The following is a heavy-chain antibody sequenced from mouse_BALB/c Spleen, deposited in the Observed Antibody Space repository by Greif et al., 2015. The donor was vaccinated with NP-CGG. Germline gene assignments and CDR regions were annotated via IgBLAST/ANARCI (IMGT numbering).Heavy chain of an antibody. CDR1: GFNIKDYY. V-gene: IGHV14-4*02. J-gene: IGHJ2*01. CDR2: IDPENGDT. Sequence: EVQRVESGAELVRSGASVKLSCTASGFNIKDYYMHWVKQRPEQGLEWIGWIDPENGDTEYAPKFQGKATMTADTSSNTAYLQLSSLTSEDTAVYYCNAVYYGSSYFDYWGQGTTLTVSS. CDR3: NAVYYGSSYFDY. D-gene: IGHD1-1*01.